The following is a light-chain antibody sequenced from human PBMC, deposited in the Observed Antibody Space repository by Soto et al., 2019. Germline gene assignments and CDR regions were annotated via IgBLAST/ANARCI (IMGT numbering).Light chain of an antibody. V-gene: IGKV3-11*01. CDR1: QSVSRY. CDR2: DTS. J-gene: IGKJ1*01. CDR3: QQYGTTPWT. Sequence: ETALTQSPATLSLSPGERATISCLASQSVSRYLAWYQQKPGQAPRLLIYDTSSRATGIPARFSGSGSGTDFTLTITSLEPEDFAVYYCQQYGTTPWTFGQGTKVDIK.